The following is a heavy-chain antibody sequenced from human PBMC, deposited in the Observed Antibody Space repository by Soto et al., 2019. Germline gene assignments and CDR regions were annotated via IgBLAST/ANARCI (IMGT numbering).Heavy chain of an antibody. J-gene: IGHJ6*03. CDR2: IYYSGST. V-gene: IGHV4-59*08. Sequence: PSETLSLTCTVACGSTSSYYWSRIRQPPGKGLEWIGYIYYSGSTNYNPSLKSRVTISVDTSKNQFSLKLSSVTAADTAVYYCARHGCSSTSCYPHYYYYMDVWGKGTTVTVSS. D-gene: IGHD2-2*01. CDR1: CGSTSSYY. CDR3: ARHGCSSTSCYPHYYYYMDV.